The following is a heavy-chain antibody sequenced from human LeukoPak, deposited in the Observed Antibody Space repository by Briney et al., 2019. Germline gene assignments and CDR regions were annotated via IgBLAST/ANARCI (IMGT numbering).Heavy chain of an antibody. V-gene: IGHV4-59*11. CDR1: GGSISSHY. D-gene: IGHD3-22*01. CDR2: IYYSGNT. J-gene: IGHJ4*02. Sequence: SETLSLTCTVSGGSISSHYWSWIRQPPGKGLEWIGYIYYSGNTNYNPSLKSRVTISVDTSKNQFSLKLSSVTAADTAMYYCARDKGEYYDSSGYLDYWGQGTLVTVSS. CDR3: ARDKGEYYDSSGYLDY.